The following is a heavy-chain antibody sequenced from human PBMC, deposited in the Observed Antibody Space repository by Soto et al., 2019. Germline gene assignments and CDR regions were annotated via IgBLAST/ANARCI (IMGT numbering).Heavy chain of an antibody. V-gene: IGHV3-30*18. CDR1: GFTFTTYA. CDR3: AKYGGSGGSFDY. D-gene: IGHD2-15*01. J-gene: IGHJ4*02. Sequence: QVQLVESGGGVVQPGKSLRLSCAASGFTFTTYAMQWVRQSPGKGLEWVAVISSDGRNKFYADSVKGRFTISRDNYKNKLYLQTNTLSADDTAVYYCAKYGGSGGSFDYWGQGTLVTVSS. CDR2: ISSDGRNK.